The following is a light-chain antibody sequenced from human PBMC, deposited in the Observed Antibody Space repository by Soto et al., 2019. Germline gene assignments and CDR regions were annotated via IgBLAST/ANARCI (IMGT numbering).Light chain of an antibody. CDR1: QSISKF. V-gene: IGKV1-39*01. CDR3: QQNYNTPIT. Sequence: DFALTQSPSSLSAFVGDRVSISCRASQSISKFLSWYQQRPGTAPKLLIYAASSLESGVPSRFSGSGSGTDFTLTISSLQPEDVAPYYCQQNYNTPITFGQGTRLEIK. J-gene: IGKJ5*01. CDR2: AAS.